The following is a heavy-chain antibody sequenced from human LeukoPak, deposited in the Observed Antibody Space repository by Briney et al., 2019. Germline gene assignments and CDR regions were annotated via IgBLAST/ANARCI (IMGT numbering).Heavy chain of an antibody. J-gene: IGHJ6*02. Sequence: SVKVSCRASGGTFSSYAISWVRQAPGQGLEWMGRIIPIFGIANYAQKFQGRVTITADKSTSTAYMELSSLRSEDTAVYYCARSPLAAAGIYYYYGMDVWGQGTTVTVSS. D-gene: IGHD6-13*01. CDR3: ARSPLAAAGIYYYYGMDV. CDR1: GGTFSSYA. V-gene: IGHV1-69*04. CDR2: IIPIFGIA.